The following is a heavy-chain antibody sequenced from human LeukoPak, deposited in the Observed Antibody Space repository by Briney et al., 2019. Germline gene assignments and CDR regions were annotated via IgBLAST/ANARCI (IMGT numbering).Heavy chain of an antibody. V-gene: IGHV3-53*01. CDR2: IYSGGST. D-gene: IGHD4-23*01. CDR1: GFTVSSNY. CDR3: ATYVGTGFYYFDY. Sequence: GGSLRLSCAASGFTVSSNYMSWVRQAPGKGLEWVSVIYSGGSTYYAESVKGRFTISRDNSKNTLYLQMNSLRAEDTAVYYCATYVGTGFYYFDYWGQGTLVTVSS. J-gene: IGHJ4*02.